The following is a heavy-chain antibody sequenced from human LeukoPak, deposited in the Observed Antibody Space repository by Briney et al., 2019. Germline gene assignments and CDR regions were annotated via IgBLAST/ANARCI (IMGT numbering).Heavy chain of an antibody. CDR1: GFPFSSYA. V-gene: IGHV3-23*01. Sequence: GGSLRLSCAASGFPFSSYAMSWVRQAPGKGLEWVSGISGGGGSTYYADSVRGRFTISRDNSKNTLYLQVNSLRAEDTAVYYCAKTGFLWNYPLAYWGQGTLVTVSS. CDR2: ISGGGGST. J-gene: IGHJ4*02. CDR3: AKTGFLWNYPLAY. D-gene: IGHD1-7*01.